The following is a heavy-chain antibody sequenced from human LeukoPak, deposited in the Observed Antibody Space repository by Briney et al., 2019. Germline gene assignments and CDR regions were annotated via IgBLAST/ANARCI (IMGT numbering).Heavy chain of an antibody. V-gene: IGHV4-4*02. CDR1: GDSINSLDL. D-gene: IGHD3-22*01. CDR2: MYLSGTT. J-gene: IGHJ4*02. Sequence: PSETLSLTCTVSGDSINSLDLWSWVRQPPGKGLAWIGEMYLSGTTHSNPSVKSRVTISIDKSKNQFFLNLSSVTAADTAVYYCAGLVGRYSSGLYYYYFDYWGQGTLVTVSS. CDR3: AGLVGRYSSGLYYYYFDY.